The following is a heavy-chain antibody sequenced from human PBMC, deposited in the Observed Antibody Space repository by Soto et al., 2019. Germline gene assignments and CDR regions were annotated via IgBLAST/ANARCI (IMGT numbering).Heavy chain of an antibody. CDR3: ARGAVMPDS. CDR1: GFTFDSFA. J-gene: IGHJ4*02. Sequence: EVQLLESGGGLEQPGGSLRLSCAASGFTFDSFAMTWVRQAPGKGLECVSAISASGGSTFYADSVKGRFTISRDSSKNTLYLQMNSLGAEDTAVYYCARGAVMPDSWGQGTLVTVSS. CDR2: ISASGGST. D-gene: IGHD3-16*01. V-gene: IGHV3-23*01.